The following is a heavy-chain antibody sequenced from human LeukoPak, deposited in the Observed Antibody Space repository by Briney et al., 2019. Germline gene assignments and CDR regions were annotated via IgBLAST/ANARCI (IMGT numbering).Heavy chain of an antibody. CDR1: GHTFTRDG. J-gene: IGHJ4*02. Sequence: ASLKVSCKTSGHTFTRDGISWVRQAPGQGLEWMGWISGYNGNTNYAQKFQGRVNITTDTSTSTAYMELRSLRSDDTAVYYCARDCSGGSCHFDYWGQGTLVTVPS. V-gene: IGHV1-18*04. CDR3: ARDCSGGSCHFDY. D-gene: IGHD2-15*01. CDR2: ISGYNGNT.